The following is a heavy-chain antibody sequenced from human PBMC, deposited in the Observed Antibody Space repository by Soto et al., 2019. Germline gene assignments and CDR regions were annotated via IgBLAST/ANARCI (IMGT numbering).Heavy chain of an antibody. V-gene: IGHV1-69*13. CDR3: ARDLSDSSSYRRYYYGMDV. J-gene: IGHJ6*02. Sequence: SVKVSCKASGGTFSSYAISWVRQAPGQGLEWMGGIIPIFGTANYAQKFQGRVTITADESTSTAYMELSSLRSEDTAVYYCARDLSDSSSYRRYYYGMDVWGQGPSVTVSS. D-gene: IGHD6-6*01. CDR1: GGTFSSYA. CDR2: IIPIFGTA.